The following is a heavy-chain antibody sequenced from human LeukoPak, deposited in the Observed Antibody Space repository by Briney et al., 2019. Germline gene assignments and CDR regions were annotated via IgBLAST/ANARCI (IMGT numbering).Heavy chain of an antibody. CDR3: AKDVLPAAWPYYMDV. CDR1: GFTFSSYA. V-gene: IGHV3-30-3*01. J-gene: IGHJ6*03. D-gene: IGHD2-2*01. Sequence: GRSLRLSCAASGFTFSSYAMHWVRQAPGKGLEWVAVISYDGSNKYYADSVKGRFTISRDNSKNTLYLLMNSLRAEATAVYYCAKDVLPAAWPYYMDVWGKGTTVTVSS. CDR2: ISYDGSNK.